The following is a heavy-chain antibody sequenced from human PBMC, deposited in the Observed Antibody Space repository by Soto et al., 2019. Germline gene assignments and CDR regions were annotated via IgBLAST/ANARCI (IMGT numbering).Heavy chain of an antibody. J-gene: IGHJ4*02. V-gene: IGHV3-23*01. CDR3: AKSPGMYYYDSSCSSHYDN. CDR1: GVTFSSSA. CDR2: ISGSGVST. Sequence: PWGSLRLSCASSGVTFSSSAITWVFQAPGKGREWVSAISGSGVSTYYADSVKGRFTISRDNSKNTLYLQMNSLRAEDTAVYYCAKSPGMYYYDSSCSSHYDNWGEGTLVTLSS. D-gene: IGHD3-22*01.